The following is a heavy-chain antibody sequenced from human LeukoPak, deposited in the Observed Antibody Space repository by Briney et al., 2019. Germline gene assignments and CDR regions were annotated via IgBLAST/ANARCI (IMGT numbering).Heavy chain of an antibody. J-gene: IGHJ4*02. CDR1: GGSFSGYY. Sequence: SETLSLTCAVYGGSFSGYYWSWIRQPPGKGLEWIGEINHSGSTNYNPSLKSRVTISEDTSKNQFSLKLSSVTAADTAVYYCARFGDTYYDYVWGSYRSPFDYWGQGTLVTVSS. CDR3: ARFGDTYYDYVWGSYRSPFDY. V-gene: IGHV4-34*01. D-gene: IGHD3-16*02. CDR2: INHSGST.